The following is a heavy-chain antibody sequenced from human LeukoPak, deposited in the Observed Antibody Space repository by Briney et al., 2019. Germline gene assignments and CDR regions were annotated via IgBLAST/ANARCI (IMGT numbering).Heavy chain of an antibody. V-gene: IGHV4-59*01. D-gene: IGHD6-19*01. Sequence: SETLSLTCTVSGGPISGYYWSWIRQSPGKGLEWIGYTYYRGSTDYNPSLKSRVTMSLDTSNHQCSLKLSSVTTADTAVYYCARGAAVAGANWYFDLWGRGTLVTVSS. CDR1: GGPISGYY. J-gene: IGHJ2*01. CDR3: ARGAAVAGANWYFDL. CDR2: TYYRGST.